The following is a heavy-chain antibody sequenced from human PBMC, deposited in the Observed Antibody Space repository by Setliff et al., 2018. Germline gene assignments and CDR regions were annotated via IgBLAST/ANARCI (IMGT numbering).Heavy chain of an antibody. V-gene: IGHV4-38-2*01. D-gene: IGHD7-27*01. CDR1: GYSITSGYN. CDR3: ATLTGDRGIDY. CDR2: VYYRGST. Sequence: KPSETLSLTCAVSGYSITSGYNWGWIRQPPGRGLEWIASVYYRGSTSYNTSLKSRVSISADTSHNQFSLKLTSVTAADTALYYCATLTGDRGIDYWGQGTLVTVPQ. J-gene: IGHJ4*02.